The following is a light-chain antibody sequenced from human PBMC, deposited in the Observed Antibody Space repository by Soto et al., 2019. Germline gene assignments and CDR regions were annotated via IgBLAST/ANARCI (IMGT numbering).Light chain of an antibody. CDR3: SSYTSSSTV. CDR2: DVS. CDR1: SSDVGGYNY. V-gene: IGLV2-14*01. J-gene: IGLJ2*01. Sequence: QSALTQPASVSGSPGQSITISCTGISSDVGGYNYVSWYQQHPGKAPKLMIYDVSDRPSGVSNRFSGSKSGNTASLTISGLQAEDDADYYCSSYTSSSTVFGGGTKLTVL.